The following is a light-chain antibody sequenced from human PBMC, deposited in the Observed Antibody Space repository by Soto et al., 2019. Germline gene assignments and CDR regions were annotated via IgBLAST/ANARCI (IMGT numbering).Light chain of an antibody. V-gene: IGLV2-14*01. Sequence: QSALTQPASVSGSPGQSITISCTGTRSDVGNYKYVSWYQQHPGKAPKLMIYEVSNRPSGVSNRFSGSKSGSTASLTISGLQAEDEADYYCSSYTTSVTYVFGTGTKVTVL. CDR3: SSYTTSVTYV. CDR2: EVS. J-gene: IGLJ1*01. CDR1: RSDVGNYKY.